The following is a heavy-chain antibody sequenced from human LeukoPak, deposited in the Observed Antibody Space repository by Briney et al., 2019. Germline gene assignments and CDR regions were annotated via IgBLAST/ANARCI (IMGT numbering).Heavy chain of an antibody. V-gene: IGHV3-23*01. CDR2: ISGSGGST. D-gene: IGHD7-27*01. Sequence: TGGSLRLSCAASGFTFSGYAMSWVRQAPGKGLEWVSAISGSGGSTYYADSVKGRFIISRDNSKNTLYLQMNSLRAEDTAVYYCAKDYAGDYYYYYMDVWGKGTTVTVSS. CDR3: AKDYAGDYYYYYMDV. CDR1: GFTFSGYA. J-gene: IGHJ6*03.